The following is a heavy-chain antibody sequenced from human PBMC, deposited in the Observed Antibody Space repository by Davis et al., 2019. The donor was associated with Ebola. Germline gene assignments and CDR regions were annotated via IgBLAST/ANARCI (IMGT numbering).Heavy chain of an antibody. CDR2: ITLNSGTT. D-gene: IGHD3-10*01. V-gene: IGHV3-9*01. CDR1: GLTFDDYA. CDR3: AKDFYGSGSYIDA. Sequence: PGGSLRLSCATSGLTFDDYAMHWFRQAPGKGLEWVSGITLNSGTTAYADSVKGRFTISRDNAKDPLYLQMNSLRTEDTAFYYCAKDFYGSGSYIDAWGQGTLVAVSS. J-gene: IGHJ5*02.